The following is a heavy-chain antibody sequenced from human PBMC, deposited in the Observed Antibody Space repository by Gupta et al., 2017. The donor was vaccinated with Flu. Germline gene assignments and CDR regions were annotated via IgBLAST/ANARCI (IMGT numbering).Heavy chain of an antibody. CDR3: ARGGFCNTTNCYVSGFDP. V-gene: IGHV5-51*03. D-gene: IGHD2-2*01. Sequence: EVQLVQSGAEVKKPGESLKIYCKGSGYSFTSYWNGWVRQMPGKGLEGMGIIYPGDSDTRYSPSFQGQVTISADKSVTTAYLQWNSLKASDTAMYYCARGGFCNTTNCYVSGFDPWGQGTLVTVPS. CDR2: IYPGDSDT. CDR1: GYSFTSYW. J-gene: IGHJ5*02.